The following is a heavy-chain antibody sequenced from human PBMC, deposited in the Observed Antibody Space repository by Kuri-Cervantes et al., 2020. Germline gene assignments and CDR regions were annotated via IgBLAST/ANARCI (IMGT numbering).Heavy chain of an antibody. CDR3: ARVGSYHFDY. CDR1: GFTFSSYG. D-gene: IGHD6-25*01. V-gene: IGHV3-30*03. CDR2: ISYDGSNK. J-gene: IGHJ4*02. Sequence: GESLKISCAASGFTFSSYGMHWVRQAPGKGLEWVAVISYDGSNKYYADSVKGRFTISRDNSKNTLYLQMNSLRAEDTAVYYCARVGSYHFDYWGQGTRVTGSS.